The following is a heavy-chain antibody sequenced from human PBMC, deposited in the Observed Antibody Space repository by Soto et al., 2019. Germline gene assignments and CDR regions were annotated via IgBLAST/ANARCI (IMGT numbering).Heavy chain of an antibody. CDR1: GFTFSSYG. J-gene: IGHJ6*02. V-gene: IGHV3-30*03. CDR2: ISYDGSNK. D-gene: IGHD2-2*01. CDR3: AGYYATGGMDV. Sequence: GGSLRRSCAASGFTFSSYGMHWVRQAPGKGLEWVAVISYDGSNKYYADSVKGRFTISRDNSKNTLYLQMNSLRAEDTAVYYCAGYYATGGMDVWGQGTTVTVSS.